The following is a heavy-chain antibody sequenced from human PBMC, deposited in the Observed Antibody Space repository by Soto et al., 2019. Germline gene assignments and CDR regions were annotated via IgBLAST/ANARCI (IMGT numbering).Heavy chain of an antibody. V-gene: IGHV3-23*01. CDR2: IRCSGGRT. D-gene: IGHD5-12*01. CDR1: RFTFSSYA. Sequence: CGSLRLSWAACRFTFSSYAMSWVRQAQGKGLEWVSVIRCSGGRTYYAASVKGPFTISRDNCKNTLYLQMNSLRAADTAVYYCAKHSPTYSGYDYPFENYGMDVWGQGTTVTVSS. J-gene: IGHJ6*02. CDR3: AKHSPTYSGYDYPFENYGMDV.